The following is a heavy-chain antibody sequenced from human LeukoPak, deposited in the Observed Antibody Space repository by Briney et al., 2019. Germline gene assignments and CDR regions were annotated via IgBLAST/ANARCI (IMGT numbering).Heavy chain of an antibody. D-gene: IGHD3-9*01. Sequence: GGSLRLSCAASGFTVSSYAMSWVRQAPGKGLEWVSAISGSGGSTYYADSVKGRFTISRDNSKNTLYLQMNSLRAEDTAVYYCAKISPYYDIPLGAFDIWGQGTMVTVSS. CDR3: AKISPYYDIPLGAFDI. J-gene: IGHJ3*02. CDR1: GFTVSSYA. V-gene: IGHV3-23*01. CDR2: ISGSGGST.